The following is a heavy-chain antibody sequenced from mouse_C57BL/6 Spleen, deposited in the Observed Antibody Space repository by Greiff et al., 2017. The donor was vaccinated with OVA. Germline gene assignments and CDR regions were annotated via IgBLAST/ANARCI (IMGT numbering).Heavy chain of an antibody. CDR3: ARDGGYDYDEGYWYIDV. Sequence: EVQVVESEGGLVQPGSSMKLSCTASGFTFSDYYMAWVRQVPEKGLEWVANINYDGSSTYYLDSLKSRFIISRDNAKNILYLQMSSLKSEDTATYYCARDGGYDYDEGYWYIDVWGTGTTVTVSS. CDR2: INYDGSST. J-gene: IGHJ1*03. CDR1: GFTFSDYY. D-gene: IGHD2-4*01. V-gene: IGHV5-16*01.